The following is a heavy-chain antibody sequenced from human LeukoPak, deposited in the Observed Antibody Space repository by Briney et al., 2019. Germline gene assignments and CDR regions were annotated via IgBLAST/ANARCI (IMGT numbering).Heavy chain of an antibody. CDR2: IIHSGRT. CDR1: GGSLSGYY. D-gene: IGHD2-8*01. V-gene: IGHV4-34*01. Sequence: SETLSLTCGVYGGSLSGYYWTWIRQFPGMGLEWIAEIIHSGRTNYNPSLTGRVTLSVDTSKNQFSLQLRSVTAADTAVYYCARGILVTVYAALDYWGQGSLVTVSS. CDR3: ARGILVTVYAALDY. J-gene: IGHJ4*02.